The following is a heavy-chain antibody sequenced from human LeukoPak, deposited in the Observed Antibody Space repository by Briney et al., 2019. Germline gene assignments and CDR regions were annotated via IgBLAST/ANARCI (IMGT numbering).Heavy chain of an antibody. CDR3: ARGGDLTFYDILTGTHNWFDP. V-gene: IGHV1-18*01. Sequence: GASVKVSFKASGYTFTSYGISWVRQAPGQGLEWMGWISAYNGNTNYAQKLQGRVTMTTDTSTSTAYMELRSLRSDDTAVYYCARGGDLTFYDILTGTHNWFDPWGQGTLVTVSS. CDR2: ISAYNGNT. CDR1: GYTFTSYG. J-gene: IGHJ5*02. D-gene: IGHD3-9*01.